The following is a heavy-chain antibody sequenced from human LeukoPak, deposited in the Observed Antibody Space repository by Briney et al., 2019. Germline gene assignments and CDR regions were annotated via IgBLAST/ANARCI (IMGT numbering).Heavy chain of an antibody. CDR2: IYYSGST. CDR1: GGSFSSYY. CDR3: ARGRLARRPYFDY. J-gene: IGHJ4*02. Sequence: PSETLSLTCTVSGGSFSSYYWSWIRQTPGKGLEWIGYIYYSGSTDYNPSLKNRVTLSIDTSKNQFSLKLSSVTAADTALYSCARGRLARRPYFDYWGQGILVTVSS. D-gene: IGHD6-25*01. V-gene: IGHV4-59*13.